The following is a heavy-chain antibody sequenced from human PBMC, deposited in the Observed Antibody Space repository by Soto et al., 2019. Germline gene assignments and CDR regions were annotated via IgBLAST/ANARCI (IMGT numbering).Heavy chain of an antibody. D-gene: IGHD2-15*01. Sequence: GASVKVSCKASGYTFTSYDINWVRQATGQGLEWMGWMNPNSGNTGYAQKFQGRVTMTRNTSISTAYMELSSLRSEDTAVYYCARVHSPEGIVVVVDAAYWDFDLWGRGTLVTV. J-gene: IGHJ2*01. CDR1: GYTFTSYD. V-gene: IGHV1-8*01. CDR2: MNPNSGNT. CDR3: ARVHSPEGIVVVVDAAYWDFDL.